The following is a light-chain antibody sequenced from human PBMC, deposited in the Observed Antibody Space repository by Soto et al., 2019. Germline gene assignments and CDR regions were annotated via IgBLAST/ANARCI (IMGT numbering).Light chain of an antibody. CDR2: DAS. CDR3: QQYNGYRT. V-gene: IGKV1-5*01. J-gene: IGKJ1*01. Sequence: DIQMTQSPSTLSASVGDRVTITCRASQSISSWLAWYQQEPGKAPKLLIYDASSLESGVPSRFSGSGSGTEFTLTISSLQPDDFATYYCQQYNGYRTFGQGTKVDIK. CDR1: QSISSW.